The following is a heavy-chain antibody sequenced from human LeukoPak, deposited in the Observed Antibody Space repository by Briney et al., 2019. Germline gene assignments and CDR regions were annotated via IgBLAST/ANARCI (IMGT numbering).Heavy chain of an antibody. D-gene: IGHD5-24*01. V-gene: IGHV4-39*01. J-gene: IGHJ4*02. CDR2: IYYSGST. Sequence: SETLSLTCTVSGGSISSSSYYWGWIRQPPGKGLEWIGSIYYSGSTYYNPSLKSRVTISVDTSKNQFSLKLTSVTAADTAVYYCTTETRDTSFDYWGQGTLVTVSS. CDR3: TTETRDTSFDY. CDR1: GGSISSSSYY.